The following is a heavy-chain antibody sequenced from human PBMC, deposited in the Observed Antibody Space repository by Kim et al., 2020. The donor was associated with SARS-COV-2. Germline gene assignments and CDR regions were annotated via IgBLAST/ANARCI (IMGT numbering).Heavy chain of an antibody. CDR2: ISSSSIYI. Sequence: GGSLRLSCAASGFSFSTCNMNWVRQAPGKGLEWVSSISSSSIYIYYADSVKGRFTISKDNAKNSLYLQMNSLRAEDTAVYYCARELYSGYDSPYYYGLDVGGQGTTVTVSS. CDR3: ARELYSGYDSPYYYGLDV. V-gene: IGHV3-21*01. D-gene: IGHD5-12*01. J-gene: IGHJ6*02. CDR1: GFSFSTCN.